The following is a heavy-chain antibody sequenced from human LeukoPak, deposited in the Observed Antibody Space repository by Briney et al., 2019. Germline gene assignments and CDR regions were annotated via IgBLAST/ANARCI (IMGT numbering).Heavy chain of an antibody. J-gene: IGHJ4*02. Sequence: PSETLSLTCTVSGYSISSGYYWGWIRQPPGKGLEWIGSIYHSGSTYYNPSLKSRVTISVDTSKNQFSLKLSSVTAADTAVYYCAIRVGARGPFDYWGQGTLVTVSS. CDR2: IYHSGST. CDR3: AIRVGARGPFDY. D-gene: IGHD1-26*01. CDR1: GYSISSGYY. V-gene: IGHV4-38-2*02.